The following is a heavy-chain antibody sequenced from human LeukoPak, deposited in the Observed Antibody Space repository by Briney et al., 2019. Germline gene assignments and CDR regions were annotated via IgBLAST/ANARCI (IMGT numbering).Heavy chain of an antibody. CDR2: IYYIGNT. CDR3: ARDHVQDDSSGYYYDWFDP. J-gene: IGHJ5*02. CDR1: GGSITSGDYY. D-gene: IGHD3-22*01. Sequence: PSQTLSLTCTVSGGSITSGDYYWSWIRQTPGKGLEWIGYIYYIGNTYYNPSLKSRVTISVDTSKKQFSLELSSVTAADTAVYYCARDHVQDDSSGYYYDWFDPWGQGTLVTVSS. V-gene: IGHV4-31*03.